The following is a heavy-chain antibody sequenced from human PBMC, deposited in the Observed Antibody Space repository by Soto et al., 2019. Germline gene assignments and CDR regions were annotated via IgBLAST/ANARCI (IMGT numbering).Heavy chain of an antibody. CDR3: ARDLGWAFDS. V-gene: IGHV3-48*02. CDR2: ISGGGRPI. Sequence: EVQLVESGGGWLQPGGSLSLSCAASGFTFSTFSMNWVRQAPGRGLEWISYISGGGRPISYADSVKGRFTISRDNAKNSLYLQMDSLTDEDTAVYYCARDLGWAFDSWGQGTLVTVSS. J-gene: IGHJ4*02. CDR1: GFTFSTFS. D-gene: IGHD6-19*01.